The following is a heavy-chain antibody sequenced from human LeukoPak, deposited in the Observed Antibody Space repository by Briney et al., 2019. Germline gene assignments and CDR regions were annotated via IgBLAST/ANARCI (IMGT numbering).Heavy chain of an antibody. D-gene: IGHD2-2*01. CDR2: FDPEDGET. CDR1: GYTLTELS. V-gene: IGHV1-24*01. J-gene: IGHJ4*02. CDR3: ATVMLNCSSTSCYQYYFDY. Sequence: GASVKVSCKVSGYTLTELSMHWVRQAPGKGLEWMGGFDPEDGETIYTQKFQGRVTMTEDTSTDTAYMELSSLRSEDTAVYYCATVMLNCSSTSCYQYYFDYWGQGTLVTVSS.